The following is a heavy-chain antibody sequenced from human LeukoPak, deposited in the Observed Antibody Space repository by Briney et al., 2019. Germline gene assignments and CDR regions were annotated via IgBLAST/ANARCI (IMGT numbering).Heavy chain of an antibody. CDR1: GGSISSGSYY. V-gene: IGHV4-39*07. J-gene: IGHJ6*03. CDR2: INHSGST. Sequence: SQTLSLTCTVSGGSISSGSYYWSWIRQPPGKGLEWIGEINHSGSTNYNPSLKSRVTISVDTSKNQFSLKLSSVTAADTAVYYCARHRRDGYNSWSGGDYYYYMDVWGKGTTVTISS. CDR3: ARHRRDGYNSWSGGDYYYYMDV. D-gene: IGHD5-24*01.